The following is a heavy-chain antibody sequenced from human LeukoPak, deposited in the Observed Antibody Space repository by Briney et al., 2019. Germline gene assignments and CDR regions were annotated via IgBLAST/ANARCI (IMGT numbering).Heavy chain of an antibody. Sequence: GGSLRLSCVASGFTFSSYAMSWVRQAPGKGLEWVSGISGSGGSTDYADSVKGRFTISRDNSKNTLYLQVNSLRAGDTAIYYCAKDRRVRGVTNFDYWGQGTLVTVSS. J-gene: IGHJ4*02. V-gene: IGHV3-23*01. D-gene: IGHD3-10*02. CDR2: ISGSGGST. CDR1: GFTFSSYA. CDR3: AKDRRVRGVTNFDY.